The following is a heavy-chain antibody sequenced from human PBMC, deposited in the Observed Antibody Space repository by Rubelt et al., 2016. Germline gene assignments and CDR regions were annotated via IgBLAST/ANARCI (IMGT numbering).Heavy chain of an antibody. CDR2: ISAYNGNT. J-gene: IGHJ4*02. Sequence: QVQLVQSGAEVKKPGASVKVSCKASGYTFTSYGISWVRQAPGQGLEWMGWISAYNGNTNYAQKLKGRVTMTTYTSTSTAYMELRSLRSDDTAVYYCARDLPPFRRYNWNFPLDYWGQGTLVTVSS. V-gene: IGHV1-18*01. CDR1: GYTFTSYG. CDR3: ARDLPPFRRYNWNFPLDY. D-gene: IGHD1-7*01.